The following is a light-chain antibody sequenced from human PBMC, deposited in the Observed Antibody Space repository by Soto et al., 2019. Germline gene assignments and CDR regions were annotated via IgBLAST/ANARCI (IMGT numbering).Light chain of an antibody. CDR1: QSISRW. CDR3: QPYNSSQT. J-gene: IGKJ1*01. V-gene: IGKV1-5*03. Sequence: DIQMTQAPATLSASVGDRVTITCRDSQSISRWLAWYRQKPWKAPKLLIYKAYSLASGDPSRFSGSGSGTEFTLTISSLQSDDFATYDCQPYNSSQTFRQGTKVEI. CDR2: KAY.